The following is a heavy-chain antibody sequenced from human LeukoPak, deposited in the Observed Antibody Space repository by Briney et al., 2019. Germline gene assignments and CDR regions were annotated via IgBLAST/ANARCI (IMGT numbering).Heavy chain of an antibody. CDR1: GFTFSTYY. CDR3: ASGFSSSPYFDY. CDR2: ITGSSSYI. V-gene: IGHV3-21*01. D-gene: IGHD6-6*01. Sequence: GGSLRLSCAASGFTFSTYYMNWVRQAPGKGLEWVSFITGSSSYIYYTDSVKGRFAISRDNAKNSLFLQMNSLRDEDTAVYYCASGFSSSPYFDYWGQGTLVTVSS. J-gene: IGHJ4*02.